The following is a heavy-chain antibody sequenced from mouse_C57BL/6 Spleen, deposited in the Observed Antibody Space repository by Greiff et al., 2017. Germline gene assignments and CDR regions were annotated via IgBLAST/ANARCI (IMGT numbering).Heavy chain of an antibody. Sequence: QVQLQQSGPELVKPGASVKISCKASGYAFSSSWMNWVKQRPGKGLEWIGRIYPGDGDTNYNGKFKGKATLTADKSSSTAYMQLSSLTSEDSAVYFCAREGAMVTTGFAYWGQGTLVTVSA. CDR3: AREGAMVTTGFAY. CDR2: IYPGDGDT. V-gene: IGHV1-82*01. J-gene: IGHJ3*01. D-gene: IGHD2-2*01. CDR1: GYAFSSSW.